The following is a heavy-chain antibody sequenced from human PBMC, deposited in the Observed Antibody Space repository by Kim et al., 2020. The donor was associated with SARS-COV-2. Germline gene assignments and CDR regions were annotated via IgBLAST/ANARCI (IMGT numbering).Heavy chain of an antibody. Sequence: GGSMRLSCAASGFTFSSYAMSWVRQAPGKGLEWVSAISGSGGSTYYADSVKGRFTISRDNSKNTLYLQMNSLRAEDTAVYYCACLYYYGSGSPNWFDPWGQGTLVTVSS. V-gene: IGHV3-23*01. J-gene: IGHJ5*02. D-gene: IGHD3-10*01. CDR3: ACLYYYGSGSPNWFDP. CDR2: ISGSGGST. CDR1: GFTFSSYA.